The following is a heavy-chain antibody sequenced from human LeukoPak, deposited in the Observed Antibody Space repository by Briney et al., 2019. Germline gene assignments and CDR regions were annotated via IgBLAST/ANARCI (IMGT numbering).Heavy chain of an antibody. CDR1: GGSISSGDYY. Sequence: SETLSLTCTVSGGSISSGDYYWSWIRQPPGKGLEWIGYIYYSGSTNYNPSLKSRVTISVDTSKNQFSLKLSSVTAADTAVYYCARQLRPGEAIDYWGQGTLVTVSS. J-gene: IGHJ4*02. D-gene: IGHD5-24*01. CDR2: IYYSGST. V-gene: IGHV4-61*08. CDR3: ARQLRPGEAIDY.